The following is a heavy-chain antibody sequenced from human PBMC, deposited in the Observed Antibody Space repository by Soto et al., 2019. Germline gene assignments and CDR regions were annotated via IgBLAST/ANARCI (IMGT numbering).Heavy chain of an antibody. CDR3: ARDVAPGVFDY. CDR1: GFTFSSYS. J-gene: IGHJ4*02. CDR2: ISSSSSYI. D-gene: IGHD2-21*01. Sequence: VGSLRLSCAASGFTFSSYSMNWVRQAPGKGLEWVSSISSSSSYIYYADSVKGRFTISRDNAKNSLYLQMNSLRAEDTAVYYCARDVAPGVFDYWGQGTLVTVSS. V-gene: IGHV3-21*01.